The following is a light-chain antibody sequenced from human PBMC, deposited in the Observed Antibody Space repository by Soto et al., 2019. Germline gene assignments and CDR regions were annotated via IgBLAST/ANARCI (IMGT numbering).Light chain of an antibody. CDR3: QQSHSVPLT. CDR2: GAS. V-gene: IGKV1-39*01. J-gene: IGKJ4*01. CDR1: QPINKF. Sequence: DIQMTQSPSSLSASVGDRVTITCRASQPINKFLNWFQHKPGEAPKRPIYGASILQDGVPSRFSGSGSGTDYTLAISGLQTEDFGTYYCQQSHSVPLTFGGGTKVDIK.